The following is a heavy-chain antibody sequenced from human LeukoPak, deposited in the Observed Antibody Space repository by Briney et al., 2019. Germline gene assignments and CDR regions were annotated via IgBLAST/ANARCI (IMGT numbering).Heavy chain of an antibody. V-gene: IGHV3-23*01. CDR1: GFTFSSYA. J-gene: IGHJ4*02. D-gene: IGHD3-9*01. Sequence: GASLRLSCAASGFTFSSYAMTWVRQAPGKGLEWVSHITGSGASTYYADSVKGRFTISRDNSNNSLYLQMNSLRADDTAVYYCARPHYDILTGYMYYFDYRGQGTLVTVSS. CDR3: ARPHYDILTGYMYYFDY. CDR2: ITGSGAST.